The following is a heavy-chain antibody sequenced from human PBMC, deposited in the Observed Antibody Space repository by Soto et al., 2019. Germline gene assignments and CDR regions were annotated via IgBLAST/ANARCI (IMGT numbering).Heavy chain of an antibody. J-gene: IGHJ4*02. Sequence: GGSLRLSCAASGFTFDDYAMHWVRQAPGKGLEWVSGISWNSGSIGYADSVKGRFTISRDNAKNSLYLQMNSLRAEDTALYYCAKDMRSSWPQGGGFDYWGQGTLVTVSS. CDR2: ISWNSGSI. CDR1: GFTFDDYA. V-gene: IGHV3-9*01. D-gene: IGHD6-13*01. CDR3: AKDMRSSWPQGGGFDY.